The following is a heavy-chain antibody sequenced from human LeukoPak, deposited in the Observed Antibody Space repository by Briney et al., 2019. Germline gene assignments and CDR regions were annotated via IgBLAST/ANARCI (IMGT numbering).Heavy chain of an antibody. CDR2: MNPSGGTT. Sequence: GGSLRLSCVASGFTFSSYSMSWVRQAPGKGLEWVSAMNPSGGTTTYADSVRGRFTLSRDNSKNTLYLQMSSLRAEDTALYYCAKGRAAVRDTFDVWGQGTVVTVSS. J-gene: IGHJ3*01. V-gene: IGHV3-23*01. CDR1: GFTFSSYS. D-gene: IGHD2-15*01. CDR3: AKGRAAVRDTFDV.